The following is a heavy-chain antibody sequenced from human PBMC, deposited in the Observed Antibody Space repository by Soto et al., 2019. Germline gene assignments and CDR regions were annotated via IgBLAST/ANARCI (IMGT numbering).Heavy chain of an antibody. CDR1: GFSFRSHW. CDR3: AREVLSNHDYDGFDF. CDR2: INTDGRAT. V-gene: IGHV3-74*01. Sequence: EVQLVESGGGLVQPGGSLRLSCGASGFSFRSHWMHWVRQAPGKGLMWVSQINTDGRATSYADSVKGRFTISRDNAKNTLYQQMNSLRVEDTAVYFCAREVLSNHDYDGFDFWGQGTLVTVSS. J-gene: IGHJ3*01. D-gene: IGHD4-4*01.